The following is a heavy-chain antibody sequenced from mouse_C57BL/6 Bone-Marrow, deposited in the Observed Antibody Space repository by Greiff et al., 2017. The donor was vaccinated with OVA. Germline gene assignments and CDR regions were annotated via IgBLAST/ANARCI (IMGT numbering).Heavy chain of an antibody. V-gene: IGHV1-7*01. CDR2: INPSSGYT. CDR1: GYTFTSYW. Sequence: VKLEESGAELAKPGASVKLSCKASGYTFTSYWMHWVKQRPGQGLEWIGNINPSSGYTKYNQKFKDKATLTADKSSSTAYMQLSSLTYEDSAVYYCAREKTTVVATDWYFDVWGTGTTVTVSA. CDR3: AREKTTVVATDWYFDV. D-gene: IGHD1-1*01. J-gene: IGHJ1*03.